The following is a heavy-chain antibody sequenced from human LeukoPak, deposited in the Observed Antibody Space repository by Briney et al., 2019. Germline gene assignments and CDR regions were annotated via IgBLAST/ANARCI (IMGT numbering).Heavy chain of an antibody. J-gene: IGHJ4*02. V-gene: IGHV4-59*01. CDR3: ARGGPVHYCFDY. CDR2: IYYSGST. D-gene: IGHD1-1*01. Sequence: SETLSLTCTVSGGSISSYYWSWIRQPPGKGLEWIGYIYYSGSTNYNPSLKSRVTISVDTSKNQFSLKLSSVTAADTAVYYCARGGPVHYCFDYWGQGTLVTVSS. CDR1: GGSISSYY.